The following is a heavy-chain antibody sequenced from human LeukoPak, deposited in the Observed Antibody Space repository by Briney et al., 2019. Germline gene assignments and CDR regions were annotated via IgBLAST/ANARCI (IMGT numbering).Heavy chain of an antibody. CDR2: IDPSDSPT. V-gene: IGHV5-10-1*01. CDR3: ARRASPADY. J-gene: IGHJ4*02. CDR1: GYTFTTYW. Sequence: GESLKISCKTSGYTFTTYWITWVRQMPGKGLEWMGRIDPSDSPTNFSPSFQGHVTISVDKSISTAYLQWSSLKASDTAIYYCARRASPADYWGQGTLVTVSS.